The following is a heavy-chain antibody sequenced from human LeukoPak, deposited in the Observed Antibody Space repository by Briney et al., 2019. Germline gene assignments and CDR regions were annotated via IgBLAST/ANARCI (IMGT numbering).Heavy chain of an antibody. J-gene: IGHJ5*02. D-gene: IGHD3-9*01. CDR3: ARDYDVLTAYPPTQLFDP. CDR1: GGSISNYY. Sequence: SETLSLTCAVSGGSISNYYWSWIRQPPGKGLEWIGYIYYSGSTNYNPSLKSRVTISVDTSKNQFSLKLSSVTAADTAVYYCARDYDVLTAYPPTQLFDPWGQGTLVTVSS. V-gene: IGHV4-59*12. CDR2: IYYSGST.